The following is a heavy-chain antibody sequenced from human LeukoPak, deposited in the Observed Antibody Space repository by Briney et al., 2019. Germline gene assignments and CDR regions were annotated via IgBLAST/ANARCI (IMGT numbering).Heavy chain of an antibody. J-gene: IGHJ4*02. CDR1: GFTVSSNY. CDR2: IYSGGST. Sequence: GGSLRLSCAASGFTVSSNYMSWVRQAPGKGLEWVSVIYSGGSTYYADSVKGRFTISRDNSKTTLYLQMNSLRAEDTAVYYCAREDGYNSGPFDYWGQGTLVTVSS. D-gene: IGHD5-24*01. V-gene: IGHV3-66*02. CDR3: AREDGYNSGPFDY.